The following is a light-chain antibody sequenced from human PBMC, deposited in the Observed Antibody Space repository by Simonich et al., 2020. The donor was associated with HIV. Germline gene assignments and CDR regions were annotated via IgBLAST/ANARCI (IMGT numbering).Light chain of an antibody. CDR3: QHYSNAPRT. CDR2: WAS. J-gene: IGKJ1*01. Sequence: DIVMTQSPDSLAVSLGERATINCKSSQSVLYSSNNKDHLAWYQQRPGQPPKLLIYWASTRESGVPDRFSGSGSGTDFTLTISSLQAEDVAVYYCQHYSNAPRTFGQGTKVEIK. V-gene: IGKV4-1*01. CDR1: QSVLYSSNNKDH.